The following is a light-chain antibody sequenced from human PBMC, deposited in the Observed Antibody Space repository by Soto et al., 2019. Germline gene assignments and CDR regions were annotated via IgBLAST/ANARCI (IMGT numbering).Light chain of an antibody. CDR3: AAWDASLSACV. CDR2: YHN. J-gene: IGLJ1*01. CDR1: DSNIGSNS. V-gene: IGLV1-47*02. Sequence: QSALTQPPSASGPAGQVVTISCSGGDSNIGSNSVYCSQHLPRMAPKLLIYYHNQRPSGVPDRFSGSRSGTSASLAIVGLRSEDEAVYYCAAWDASLSACVFGNGTKVTVL.